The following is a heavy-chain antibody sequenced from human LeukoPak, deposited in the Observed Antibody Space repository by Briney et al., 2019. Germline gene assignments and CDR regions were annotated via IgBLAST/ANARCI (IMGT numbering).Heavy chain of an antibody. CDR2: IYHSGST. Sequence: SETPSLTCAVSGGSISNNNWWSWVRQPPGKGLEWIGQIYHSGSTNYNPSLKSRVTISVDKSKNLFSLKLSSVTAADTAVYYCASDRVELPFDYSGQGTLVTVSS. V-gene: IGHV4-4*02. CDR3: ASDRVELPFDY. J-gene: IGHJ4*02. D-gene: IGHD1-26*01. CDR1: GGSISNNNW.